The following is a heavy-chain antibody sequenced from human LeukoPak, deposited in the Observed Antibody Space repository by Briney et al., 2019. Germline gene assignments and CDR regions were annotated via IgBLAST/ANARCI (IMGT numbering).Heavy chain of an antibody. J-gene: IGHJ4*02. Sequence: SETLSLTCAVYGGSFSGYYWSWIRQPPGKGLEWIGEINHSGSTNYNPSLKSRVTISVDTSKNQFSLKLSSVTAADTAVYYCARGLRGYSYGSFDYWGQGTLVTVSS. V-gene: IGHV4-34*01. CDR1: GGSFSGYY. D-gene: IGHD5-18*01. CDR2: INHSGST. CDR3: ARGLRGYSYGSFDY.